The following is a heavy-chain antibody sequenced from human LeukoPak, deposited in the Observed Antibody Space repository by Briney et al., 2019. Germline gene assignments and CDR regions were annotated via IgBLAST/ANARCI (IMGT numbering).Heavy chain of an antibody. Sequence: SGPTLVNPTQTLTLTRTFSGFSLSTSGVGVGWICQPPGKALEWLALIYWDDDKRYSPSLVGRLTITKDTSANQVVLTMTNMDPVDTATYYCAHRFLLTGYYGIFDYWGQGALVTVSS. V-gene: IGHV2-5*02. D-gene: IGHD3-9*01. CDR3: AHRFLLTGYYGIFDY. J-gene: IGHJ4*02. CDR1: GFSLSTSGVG. CDR2: IYWDDDK.